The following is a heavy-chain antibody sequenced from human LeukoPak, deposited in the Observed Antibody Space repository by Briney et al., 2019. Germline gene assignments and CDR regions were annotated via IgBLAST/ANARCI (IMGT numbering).Heavy chain of an antibody. V-gene: IGHV3-33*01. CDR1: GFTFSNYG. D-gene: IGHD5-18*01. Sequence: VGSPRLSCAASGFTFSNYGMHWVRQAPGKGLEWVALIRYDGSKKDYADSVKGRFTISRDNSKNTLHLQMNSLRAEDTAVYYCARTGDTERFDYWGQGTLVTVSS. J-gene: IGHJ4*02. CDR3: ARTGDTERFDY. CDR2: IRYDGSKK.